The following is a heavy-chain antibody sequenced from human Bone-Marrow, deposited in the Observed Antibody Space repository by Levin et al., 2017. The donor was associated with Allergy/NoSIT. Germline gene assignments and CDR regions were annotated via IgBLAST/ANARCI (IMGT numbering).Heavy chain of an antibody. CDR3: AHRPVLASTGSGNWFDS. J-gene: IGHJ5*01. V-gene: IGHV2-5*02. CDR1: GFSLTTKGVA. Sequence: QSGPTLVEPTQTLTLTCSFSGFSLTTKGVAVGWIRQPPGKALEWLALIYWDDDRRYNPSLQNTLTISKDTSKNQVVLTMTNMRPVDTATYYCAHRPVLASTGSGNWFDSWGQGTLVTVSS. CDR2: IYWDDDR. D-gene: IGHD3-10*01.